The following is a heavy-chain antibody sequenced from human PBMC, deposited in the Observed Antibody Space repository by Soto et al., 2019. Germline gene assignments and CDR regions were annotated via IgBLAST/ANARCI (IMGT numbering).Heavy chain of an antibody. Sequence: GGSMRLSCEASGFTFSNYWMHWVRQAPGKGLVWVSRINSDGSSTSYADSVKDRFTISRDNAKNTLFLQMNSLRAEDTALYYCATGTNWFDPWGQGTLVTVSS. CDR2: INSDGSST. CDR1: GFTFSNYW. CDR3: ATGTNWFDP. J-gene: IGHJ5*02. V-gene: IGHV3-74*01.